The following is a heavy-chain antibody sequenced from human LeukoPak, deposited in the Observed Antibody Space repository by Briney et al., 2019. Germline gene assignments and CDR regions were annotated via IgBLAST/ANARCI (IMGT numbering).Heavy chain of an antibody. V-gene: IGHV3-30*04. Sequence: GRSLRLSCAASGFTFSNYIMHWVRQAPGKGLDWVAVTLEDGRYQSYSDSVKGRFTISRDNAKNSLYLQMNSLRAEDTALYYCAKEASYYYDSSGDYFDYWGQGTLVTVSS. CDR3: AKEASYYYDSSGDYFDY. J-gene: IGHJ4*02. CDR2: TLEDGRYQ. CDR1: GFTFSNYI. D-gene: IGHD3-22*01.